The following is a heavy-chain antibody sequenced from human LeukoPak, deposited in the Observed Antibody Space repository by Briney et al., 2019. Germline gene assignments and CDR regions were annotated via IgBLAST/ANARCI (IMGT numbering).Heavy chain of an antibody. CDR1: GFTFSNTW. CDR2: IYHSGTS. CDR3: TRLSHVAGAPKVSWFDP. D-gene: IGHD1-26*01. J-gene: IGHJ5*02. V-gene: IGHV4-4*02. Sequence: GSLRLSCAASGFTFSNTWMSWVRQAPGKGLEWIGSIYHSGTSYYNPSLKSRISMSVDTSKNQFSLNLSSVTAADTAVYYCTRLSHVAGAPKVSWFDPWGQGTLVTVSS.